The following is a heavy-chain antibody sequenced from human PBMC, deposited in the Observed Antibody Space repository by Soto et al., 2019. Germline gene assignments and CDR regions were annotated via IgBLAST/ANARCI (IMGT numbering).Heavy chain of an antibody. V-gene: IGHV3-74*01. Sequence: GGSLRLSCAASGFTFSSYWMHWVRQAPGKGLVWVSRINSDGSSTSYADSVKGRFTIFRDNAKNTLYLQMNSLRAEDTAVYYCARVRVCSSTSCYTRYYYYGMDVWGQGTTVTVSS. CDR1: GFTFSSYW. CDR3: ARVRVCSSTSCYTRYYYYGMDV. J-gene: IGHJ6*02. CDR2: INSDGSST. D-gene: IGHD2-2*02.